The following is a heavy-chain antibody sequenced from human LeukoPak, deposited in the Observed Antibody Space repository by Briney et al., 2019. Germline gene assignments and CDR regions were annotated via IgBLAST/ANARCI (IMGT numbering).Heavy chain of an antibody. D-gene: IGHD6-13*01. CDR1: GFTFSSYA. V-gene: IGHV3-30*04. CDR3: ARMGRQQLFSLKTWIDY. Sequence: QPGRSLRLSCAASGFTFSSYAMHWVRQAPGKGLEWVAVISYDGSNKYYADSVKGRFTISRDNSKNTLYLQMNSLRAEDTAVYYCARMGRQQLFSLKTWIDYRGQGTLVTVSS. J-gene: IGHJ4*02. CDR2: ISYDGSNK.